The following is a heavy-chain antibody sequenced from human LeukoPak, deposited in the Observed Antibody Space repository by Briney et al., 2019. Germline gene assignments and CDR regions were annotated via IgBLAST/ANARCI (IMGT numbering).Heavy chain of an antibody. J-gene: IGHJ3*02. CDR1: GGSISSGSYY. CDR3: ARPSYGSGTRSAFDI. CDR2: INHSGST. D-gene: IGHD3-10*01. Sequence: PSETLSLTCTVSGGSISSGSYYWSWIRQPPGKGLEWIGEINHSGSTNYNPSLKSRVTISVDTSKNQFSLKLSSVTAADTAVYYCARPSYGSGTRSAFDIWGQGTMVTVSS. V-gene: IGHV4-39*07.